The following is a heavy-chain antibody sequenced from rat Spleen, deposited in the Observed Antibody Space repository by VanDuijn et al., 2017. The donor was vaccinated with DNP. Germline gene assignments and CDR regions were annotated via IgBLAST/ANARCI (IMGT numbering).Heavy chain of an antibody. CDR1: GFTFSYYW. V-gene: IGHV5-31*01. J-gene: IGHJ2*01. CDR2: ITSGTGTT. Sequence: EVQLVESGGDLVQPGRSLKLSCVASGFTFSYYWMAWVRQVPGKGLEWIASITSGTGTTSYADAVKGRFTISRDNAKSTLYLQMDSLKSEDTATYYCAKNSGYYFDYWGQGVMVTVSS. D-gene: IGHD4-3*01. CDR3: AKNSGYYFDY.